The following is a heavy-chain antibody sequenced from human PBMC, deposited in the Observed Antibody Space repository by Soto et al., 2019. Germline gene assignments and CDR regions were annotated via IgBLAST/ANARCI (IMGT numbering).Heavy chain of an antibody. J-gene: IGHJ5*02. V-gene: IGHV4-39*01. CDR1: GGSISSSSYY. CDR2: IYYSGTT. CDR3: ASDDFWSGLSGDWFDP. D-gene: IGHD3-3*01. Sequence: SETLSLTCTVSGGSISSSSYYWGWIRQPPGKGLEWIGTIYYSGTTYYNPSLKSRVTIFVDTSKNQFSLRLTSVTAADTAVYYCASDDFWSGLSGDWFDPWGQGTLVTVSS.